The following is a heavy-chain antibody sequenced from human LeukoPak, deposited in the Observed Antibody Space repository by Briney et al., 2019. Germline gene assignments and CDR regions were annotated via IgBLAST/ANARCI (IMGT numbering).Heavy chain of an antibody. CDR1: GFTFSSYS. Sequence: PGGSLRLSCAASGFTFSSYSMNWARQAPGKGLEWVSSISSSSSYIYYADSVKGRFTISRDNAKNSLYLQMNSLRAEDTAVYYCARALSQYYYDSSGYLDYWGQGTLVTVSS. V-gene: IGHV3-21*01. CDR3: ARALSQYYYDSSGYLDY. CDR2: ISSSSSYI. D-gene: IGHD3-22*01. J-gene: IGHJ4*02.